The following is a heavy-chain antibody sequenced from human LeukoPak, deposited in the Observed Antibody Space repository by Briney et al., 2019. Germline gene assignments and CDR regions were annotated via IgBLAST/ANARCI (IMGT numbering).Heavy chain of an antibody. CDR2: IKQDGSEK. D-gene: IGHD3-22*01. Sequence: PGGSLRLSCAASGFTFSSYWMSWVRQAPGKGLEWVANIKQDGSEKYYVDSVKGRFTISRDNAKNSPYLQMNSLRAEDTAAYYCARDQKGNYYDSSGYYYINWFDPWGQGTLVTVSS. J-gene: IGHJ5*02. CDR3: ARDQKGNYYDSSGYYYINWFDP. V-gene: IGHV3-7*01. CDR1: GFTFSSYW.